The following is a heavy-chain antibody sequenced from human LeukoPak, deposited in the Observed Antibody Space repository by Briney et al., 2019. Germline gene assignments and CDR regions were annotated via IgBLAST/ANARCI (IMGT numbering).Heavy chain of an antibody. CDR2: MSPDGNKK. Sequence: PGGSLRLSCAASGFTFSDYNMHWVRQAPGKGLDWVALMSPDGNKKYYADSVKGRFTISRDNSKNTLYLQMSSLRAEDTAVYYCASPAVYSSSWYYFDYWGQGTLVTVSS. CDR3: ASPAVYSSSWYYFDY. J-gene: IGHJ4*02. V-gene: IGHV3-30-3*01. D-gene: IGHD6-13*01. CDR1: GFTFSDYN.